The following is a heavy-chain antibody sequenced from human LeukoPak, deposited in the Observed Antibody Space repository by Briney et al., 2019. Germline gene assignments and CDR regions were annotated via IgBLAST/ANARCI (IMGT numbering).Heavy chain of an antibody. CDR2: IYYSGST. CDR3: ASSGGERYYYDSSGYFHS. Sequence: SSETLSLTCTVSGGSISSYYWSWIRQPPGKGLEWIGYIYYSGSTNYNPSLKSRVTISVDTSKNQFSLKLSSVTAADTAVYYCASSGGERYYYDSSGYFHSWGQGTLVTVSS. J-gene: IGHJ4*02. V-gene: IGHV4-59*01. D-gene: IGHD3-22*01. CDR1: GGSISSYY.